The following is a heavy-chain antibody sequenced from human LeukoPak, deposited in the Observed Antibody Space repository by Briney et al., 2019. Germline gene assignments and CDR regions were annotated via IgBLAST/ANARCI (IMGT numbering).Heavy chain of an antibody. V-gene: IGHV3-23*01. CDR1: GFTFSSYA. CDR3: AKDHGYYGSGSYYDY. CDR2: ISGSGGCT. D-gene: IGHD3-10*01. J-gene: IGHJ4*02. Sequence: PGGSLRLSCAASGFTFSSYAMSWVRQAPGKGLEWVSAISGSGGCTYYADSVKGRFTISRDNSKNTLYLQMNSLRAEDTAVYYCAKDHGYYGSGSYYDYWGQGTLVTVSS.